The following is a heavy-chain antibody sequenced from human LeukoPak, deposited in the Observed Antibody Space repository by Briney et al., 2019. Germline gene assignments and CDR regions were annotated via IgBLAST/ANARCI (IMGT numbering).Heavy chain of an antibody. Sequence: SETLSLTCTVSGGSINSCCYYWAWIRQPPGKGLEWIASIYYSGNTYYNPSLKSRVTTSLDTSKNQFSLKLSSVTAADTAVYYCARLEYSSSSPYRLFDPWGQGTLVTVSS. CDR2: IYYSGNT. CDR1: GGSINSCCYY. J-gene: IGHJ5*02. D-gene: IGHD6-6*01. V-gene: IGHV4-39*01. CDR3: ARLEYSSSSPYRLFDP.